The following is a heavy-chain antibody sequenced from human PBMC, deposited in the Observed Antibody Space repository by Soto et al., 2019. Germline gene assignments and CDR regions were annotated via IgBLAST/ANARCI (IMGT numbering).Heavy chain of an antibody. Sequence: ETLSPTCIVSRASISSGTNYWAWIRQPPGKGLGWIANIYYSGSTFYNPSLKSRVTISLDTSKNQFSLKLRSVTAADTAVYYCATHEAGWYFDSWGQGTLVTVSS. D-gene: IGHD6-25*01. CDR1: RASISSGTNY. CDR3: ATHEAGWYFDS. J-gene: IGHJ4*02. V-gene: IGHV4-39*01. CDR2: IYYSGST.